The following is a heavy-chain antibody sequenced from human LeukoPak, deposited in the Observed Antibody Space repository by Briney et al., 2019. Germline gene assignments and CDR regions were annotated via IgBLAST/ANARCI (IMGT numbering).Heavy chain of an antibody. CDR2: IYYSGST. D-gene: IGHD3-3*01. Sequence: SQTLSLTCTVSGGSISSGDYYWSWIRQPPGKGLEWIGYIYYSGSTYYNPSLKSRVTISVDTSKNQFSLKLSSVTAADTAVYYCARGSTIFLYYFDYWGQGTLVTVSS. J-gene: IGHJ4*02. CDR3: ARGSTIFLYYFDY. CDR1: GGSISSGDYY. V-gene: IGHV4-30-4*01.